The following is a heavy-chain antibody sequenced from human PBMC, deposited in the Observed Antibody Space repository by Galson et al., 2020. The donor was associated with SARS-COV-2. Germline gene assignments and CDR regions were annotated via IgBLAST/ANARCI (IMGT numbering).Heavy chain of an antibody. CDR1: GFTFSSYA. V-gene: IGHV3-23*01. CDR2: ISGSGGST. CDR3: AKVHGYSYGYGGDNYGMDV. Sequence: GESLKISCAASGFTFSSYAMSWVRQAPGKGLEWVSAISGSGGSTYYADSVKGRFTISRDNSKNTLYLQMNSLRAEDTAVYYCAKVHGYSYGYGGDNYGMDVWGQGTTVTVSS. J-gene: IGHJ6*02. D-gene: IGHD5-18*01.